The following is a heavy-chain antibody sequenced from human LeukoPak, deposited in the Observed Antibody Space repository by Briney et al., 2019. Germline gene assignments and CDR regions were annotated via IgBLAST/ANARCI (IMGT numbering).Heavy chain of an antibody. D-gene: IGHD6-13*01. V-gene: IGHV1-18*01. Sequence: ASVKVSCKASGYTFTSYGIRWVRQAPGQGLEWMGWISTYNGNTNYAQKLQGRVTMTTDTSTSTAYMELRSLRSDDTAVYYCARDGSIAAAAKLYNWFDPWGQGTLVTVSS. CDR3: ARDGSIAAAAKLYNWFDP. J-gene: IGHJ5*02. CDR2: ISTYNGNT. CDR1: GYTFTSYG.